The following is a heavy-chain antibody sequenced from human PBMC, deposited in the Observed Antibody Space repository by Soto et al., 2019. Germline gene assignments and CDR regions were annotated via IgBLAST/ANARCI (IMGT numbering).Heavy chain of an antibody. V-gene: IGHV3-7*05. J-gene: IGHJ6*02. CDR3: ARDSVGYCSGGSCPTLGGMDV. CDR1: GITFSNYW. D-gene: IGHD2-15*01. Sequence: TGGSLRLSCAASGITFSNYWMTWLRQAPGKGLEWVANIKQDGSEVYYVDSVKGRFSISRDNTKNSLYLQMNSLRAEDTAVYYCARDSVGYCSGGSCPTLGGMDVWGQGTTVTVSS. CDR2: IKQDGSEV.